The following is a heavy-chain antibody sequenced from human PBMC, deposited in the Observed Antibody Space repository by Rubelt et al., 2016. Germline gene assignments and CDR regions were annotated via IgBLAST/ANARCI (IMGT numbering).Heavy chain of an antibody. J-gene: IGHJ5*02. CDR2: IIPIFGTA. CDR3: AGDQSVVVVAANYRGESRGFDP. D-gene: IGHD2-15*01. CDR1: GGTFSSYA. V-gene: IGHV1-69*01. Sequence: SGAEVKKPGSSVKVSCKASGGTFSSYAISWVRQAPGQGLEWMGGIIPIFGTANYAQKFQGRVTITADESTSTAYMELSSLKSECTAVFYCAGDQSVVVVAANYRGESRGFDPWGQGTLVTVSS.